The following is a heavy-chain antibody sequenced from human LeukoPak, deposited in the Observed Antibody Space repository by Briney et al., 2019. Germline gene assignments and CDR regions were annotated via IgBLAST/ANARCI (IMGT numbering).Heavy chain of an antibody. D-gene: IGHD3-22*01. CDR1: GGSISSYY. V-gene: IGHV4-4*07. CDR2: IYTSGST. Sequence: SQTLSLTCTVSGGSISSYYWSWIRQPAGKGLEWIGRIYTSGSTNYNPSLKSRVTMSVDTSKNQFSLKLSSVTAADTAVYYCARDAFNAENYYDSSGSFDYWGQGTLVTVSS. CDR3: ARDAFNAENYYDSSGSFDY. J-gene: IGHJ4*02.